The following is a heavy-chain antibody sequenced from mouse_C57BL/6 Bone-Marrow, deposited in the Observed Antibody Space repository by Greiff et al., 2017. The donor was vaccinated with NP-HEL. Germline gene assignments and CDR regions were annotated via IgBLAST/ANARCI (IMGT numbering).Heavy chain of an antibody. Sequence: EVQLQQSGPGLVKPSQSLSLTCSVTGYSITSGYYWNWIRQFPGNKLEWMGYISYDGSNNYNPSLKNRISITRDTSKNQFFLKLNSVTTEDTATYYCARLDSSGLDYWGQGTTLTVSS. V-gene: IGHV3-6*01. J-gene: IGHJ2*01. CDR1: GYSITSGYY. CDR3: ARLDSSGLDY. CDR2: ISYDGSN. D-gene: IGHD3-2*02.